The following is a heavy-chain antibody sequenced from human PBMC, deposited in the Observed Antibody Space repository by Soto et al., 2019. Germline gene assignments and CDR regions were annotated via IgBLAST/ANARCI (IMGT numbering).Heavy chain of an antibody. V-gene: IGHV1-69*06. CDR1: GGTFSSYA. D-gene: IGHD3-10*01. CDR3: ARDLRLLWFGESLDAFDI. CDR2: IIPIFGTA. J-gene: IGHJ3*02. Sequence: GASVKVSCKASGGTFSSYAISWVRQAPGQGLEWMGGIIPIFGTANYAQKFQGRVTITADKSTSTAYMELSSLRSEDTAVYYCARDLRLLWFGESLDAFDIWGQGTMVTVSS.